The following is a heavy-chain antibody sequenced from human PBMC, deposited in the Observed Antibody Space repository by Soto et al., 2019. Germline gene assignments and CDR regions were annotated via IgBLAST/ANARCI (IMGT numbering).Heavy chain of an antibody. D-gene: IGHD3-22*01. CDR3: ARDRDYYDSSGPLWYFDL. CDR1: GGSISSGDYY. Sequence: PSETLSLTCTVSGGSISSGDYYWSWIRQPPGKGLEWIGYIYYSGSTYYNPSLKSRVTISVDTSKNQFSLKLSPVTAADTAVYYCARDRDYYDSSGPLWYFDLWGRGTLVTVSS. V-gene: IGHV4-30-4*01. CDR2: IYYSGST. J-gene: IGHJ2*01.